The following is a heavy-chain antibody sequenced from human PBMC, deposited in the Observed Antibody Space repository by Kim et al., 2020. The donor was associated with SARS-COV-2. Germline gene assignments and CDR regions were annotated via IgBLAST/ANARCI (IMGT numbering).Heavy chain of an antibody. V-gene: IGHV4-39*01. CDR1: GGSISSSSYY. D-gene: IGHD3-22*01. Sequence: SETLSLTCTVSGGSISSSSYYWGWIRQPPGKGLEWIGSIYYSGSTYYNPSLKSRVTISVDTSKNQFSLKLSSVTAADTAVYYCARLQGRESMIVVASYYFDYWGQGTLVTVSS. J-gene: IGHJ4*02. CDR2: IYYSGST. CDR3: ARLQGRESMIVVASYYFDY.